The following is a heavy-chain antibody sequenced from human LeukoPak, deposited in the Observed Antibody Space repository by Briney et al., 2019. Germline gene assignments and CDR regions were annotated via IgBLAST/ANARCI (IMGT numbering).Heavy chain of an antibody. J-gene: IGHJ3*02. CDR1: GYTFTNYY. V-gene: IGHV1-2*02. CDR3: ARDLGDGYNSYAFDI. Sequence: ASVKVSCKASGYTFTNYYIHWVRQAPGQGLEWMGWINPDSGGTNSAQKFQGRVTMTRDTSISTAYMELSSLRSDDTAVYFCARDLGDGYNSYAFDIWGQGTMVTVSS. CDR2: INPDSGGT. D-gene: IGHD5-24*01.